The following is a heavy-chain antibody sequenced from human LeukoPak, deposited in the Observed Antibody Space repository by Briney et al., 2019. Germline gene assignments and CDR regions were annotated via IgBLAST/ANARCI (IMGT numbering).Heavy chain of an antibody. Sequence: GGSLRLSCAASGFTFSSYAMSWVRQAPGKGLEWVSAISGSGGSTYYADSVKGRFTISRDNSKNTLYLQMNSLRAEDTAVYYCAKAIPQASPFLPYYYGMDVWGQGTTVTVSS. V-gene: IGHV3-23*01. CDR1: GFTFSSYA. CDR3: AKAIPQASPFLPYYYGMDV. CDR2: ISGSGGST. D-gene: IGHD2-2*02. J-gene: IGHJ6*02.